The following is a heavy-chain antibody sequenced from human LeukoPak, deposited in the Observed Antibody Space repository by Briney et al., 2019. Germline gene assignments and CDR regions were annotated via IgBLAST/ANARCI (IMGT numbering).Heavy chain of an antibody. CDR2: IYYSGST. J-gene: IGHJ5*02. CDR1: GGSISSYY. D-gene: IGHD2-15*01. Sequence: SETLSLTCTVSGGSISSYYWSWIRQPPGKGLEWIGYIYYSGSTNYNPSLKSRVTTSVDTSKNQFSLKLSSVTAADTAVYYCARVNVVVVAATVNNWFDPWGQGTLVTVSS. V-gene: IGHV4-59*01. CDR3: ARVNVVVVAATVNNWFDP.